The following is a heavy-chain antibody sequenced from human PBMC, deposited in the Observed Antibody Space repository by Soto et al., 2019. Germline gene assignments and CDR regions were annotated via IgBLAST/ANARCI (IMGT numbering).Heavy chain of an antibody. CDR2: IKSKTDGGTT. J-gene: IGHJ4*02. Sequence: EVQLVESGGGLVKPGGSLRLSCAASGFTFSNAWMNWVRQAPGKGLEWVGRIKSKTDGGTTDYAAPVKGRFTITRDDSKNTLYLQMNSLKTEDTAVYYCTTGITWIQRTPYDYWGQGTLVTVSS. D-gene: IGHD5-18*01. CDR1: GFTFSNAW. V-gene: IGHV3-15*07. CDR3: TTGITWIQRTPYDY.